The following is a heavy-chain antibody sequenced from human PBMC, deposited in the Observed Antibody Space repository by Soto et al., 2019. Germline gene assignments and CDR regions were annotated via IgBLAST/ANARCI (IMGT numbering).Heavy chain of an antibody. D-gene: IGHD3-16*01. Sequence: QVQLVESGGGVVQPGRSLRLSCAASGFTFTNYGMHWVRQAPGKGLEWLALIWFAASDTYYADSVKGRFTISRDDSKNTVFLQMNGLRAEDTAVYSCARRGGEGMDVWGQGTTVTVSS. CDR3: ARRGGEGMDV. CDR1: GFTFTNYG. CDR2: IWFAASDT. J-gene: IGHJ6*02. V-gene: IGHV3-33*01.